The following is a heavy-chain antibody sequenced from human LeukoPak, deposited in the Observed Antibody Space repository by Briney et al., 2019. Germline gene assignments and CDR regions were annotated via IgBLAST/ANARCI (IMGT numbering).Heavy chain of an antibody. CDR1: GFTFSSYA. V-gene: IGHV3-23*01. J-gene: IGHJ4*02. D-gene: IGHD2-8*01. CDR3: ANDTSIGKYCTSGVCSPFDY. Sequence: PGGSLRLSCAGSGFTFSSYAMSWIRQAPGKGLEWVSAISDSGDYTYYADSVKGRFTISRDNSKNTLYLHVNSLRAEDTAVYYCANDTSIGKYCTSGVCSPFDYWGQGTLVTVSS. CDR2: ISDSGDYT.